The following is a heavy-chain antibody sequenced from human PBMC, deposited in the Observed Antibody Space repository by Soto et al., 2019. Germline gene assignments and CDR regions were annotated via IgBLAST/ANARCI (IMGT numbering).Heavy chain of an antibody. V-gene: IGHV1-69*12. D-gene: IGHD4-4*01. CDR1: GGTFNRYS. CDR3: ARGLQWEVSFDH. CDR2: IIPKFGTP. Sequence: QVQLVQSGAEVKKPGSSVRVSCKASGGTFNRYSLSWVRLAPGQGLEWMGGIIPKFGTPNYAEKFQGRLTITADESTTTAYMELSSLKSEDTAVYFCARGLQWEVSFDHWGQGTLVTVSS. J-gene: IGHJ4*02.